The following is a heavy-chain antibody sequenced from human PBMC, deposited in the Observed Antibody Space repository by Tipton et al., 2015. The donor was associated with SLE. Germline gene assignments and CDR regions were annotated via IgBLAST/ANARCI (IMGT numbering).Heavy chain of an antibody. CDR1: GFTLSAYN. V-gene: IGHV3-48*01. J-gene: IGHJ4*02. Sequence: SLRLSCSASGFTLSAYNMNWVRQAPGKGLEWVSYISSSSTTIYYADSVRGRFTVSRDNAKNSLYLQTNNLGAEDTAVYYCSRAGAVRPPDYWGQGTLVTVSS. CDR2: ISSSSTTI. D-gene: IGHD6-6*01. CDR3: SRAGAVRPPDY.